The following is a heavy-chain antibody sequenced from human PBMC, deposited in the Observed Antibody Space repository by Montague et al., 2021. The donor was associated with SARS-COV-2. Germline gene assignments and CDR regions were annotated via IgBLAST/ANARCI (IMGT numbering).Heavy chain of an antibody. CDR1: GGSISSGSY. V-gene: IGHV4-38-2*02. CDR3: AGISKYSYGIYYYGMDV. Sequence: SETLSLTCTVSGGSISSGSYWGWIRQPPGKGLEWIGTSDHSGITYYSPSLKSRVTISLDTSKNQFSLKLSSVTAADTAVYYCAGISKYSYGIYYYGMDVWGQGTTVTVSS. D-gene: IGHD5-18*01. J-gene: IGHJ6*02. CDR2: SDHSGIT.